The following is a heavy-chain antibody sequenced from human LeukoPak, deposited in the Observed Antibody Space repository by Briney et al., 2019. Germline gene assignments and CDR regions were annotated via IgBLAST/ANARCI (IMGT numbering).Heavy chain of an antibody. Sequence: GASVKVSCKASGYTFTGYYMRWVRQAPGQGLEWMGRINPNSGGTNYAQKFQGRVTMTRDTSISTAYMELSRLRSDDTAVYYCAILSITGTSDYWGQGTLVTVSS. D-gene: IGHD1-20*01. V-gene: IGHV1-2*06. CDR2: INPNSGGT. J-gene: IGHJ4*02. CDR1: GYTFTGYY. CDR3: AILSITGTSDY.